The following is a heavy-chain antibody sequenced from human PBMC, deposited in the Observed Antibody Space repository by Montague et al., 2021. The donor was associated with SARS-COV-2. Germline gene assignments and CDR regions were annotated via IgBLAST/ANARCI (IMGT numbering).Heavy chain of an antibody. Sequence: SETLSLTCAVYGGFLSGYYWSWIRQTPGKGLEWIGEINHSGNTNYNPSXXSRLTISVDTSKKQFSLKLSSVTTADTAVYYCARGADYDFWSGYLRYKWFDPGAWEPRSPSPQ. J-gene: IGHJ5*02. CDR1: GGFLSGYY. CDR2: INHSGNT. D-gene: IGHD3-3*01. V-gene: IGHV4-34*01. CDR3: ARGADYDFWSGYLRYKWFDP.